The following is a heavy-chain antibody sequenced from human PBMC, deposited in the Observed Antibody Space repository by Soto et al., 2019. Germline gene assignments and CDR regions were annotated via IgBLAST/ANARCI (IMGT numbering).Heavy chain of an antibody. Sequence: QVQLVQSGAEVKKPGSSVKVSCKASGGTFGSYAISWVRQAPGQGLEWMGGIIPIFGTANYAQKFQGRVTITADESTSTAYMELSSLRSEDTAVYYCARVVVVPAAAYSSSSLYYYGMDVWGQGTTVTVSS. J-gene: IGHJ6*02. CDR2: IIPIFGTA. CDR3: ARVVVVPAAAYSSSSLYYYGMDV. D-gene: IGHD2-2*01. V-gene: IGHV1-69*01. CDR1: GGTFGSYA.